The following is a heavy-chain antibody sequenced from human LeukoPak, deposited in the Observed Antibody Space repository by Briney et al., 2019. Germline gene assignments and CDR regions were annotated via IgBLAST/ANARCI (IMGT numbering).Heavy chain of an antibody. J-gene: IGHJ4*02. CDR3: AKDADYYDSSDFYIYFDR. Sequence: GGSLRLSCAASGFTFSSYAMSWVRQAPGKGLEWVSAISGSGGSRYYADPVKGRFTISRDNSKNTLYLQMNSLRAEDTAIYYCAKDADYYDSSDFYIYFDRWGQETLVTVSS. CDR2: ISGSGGSR. CDR1: GFTFSSYA. V-gene: IGHV3-23*01. D-gene: IGHD3-22*01.